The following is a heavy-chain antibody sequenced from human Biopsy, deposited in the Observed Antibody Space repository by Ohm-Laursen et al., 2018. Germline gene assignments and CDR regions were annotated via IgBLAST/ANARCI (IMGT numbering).Heavy chain of an antibody. CDR3: ARVEAGTYDALDI. Sequence: SETLSLTRSVSGGSITGYEWSWIRLAPGKELEWIGYIYYSGGTKYNPSLASRVTFSVDMSKSQFSLKLYSVTAADTAVYYCARVEAGTYDALDIWGQGTLVAVSA. J-gene: IGHJ3*02. CDR1: GGSITGYE. V-gene: IGHV4-59*01. D-gene: IGHD1-26*01. CDR2: IYYSGGT.